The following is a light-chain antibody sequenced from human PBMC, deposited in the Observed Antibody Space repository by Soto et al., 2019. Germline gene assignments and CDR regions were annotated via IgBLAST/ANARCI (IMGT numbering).Light chain of an antibody. J-gene: IGLJ3*02. V-gene: IGLV2-14*01. Sequence: SALTQPASVSGSPGQSLTISCTGTSSDVGGYKYVSWYQQHPGKAPKLLIYEVSNRPSGVFNRFSGSKSGNTASLTISGLQAGDDADDSCTSYTSSSTWVFGGGTK. CDR2: EVS. CDR1: SSDVGGYKY. CDR3: TSYTSSSTWV.